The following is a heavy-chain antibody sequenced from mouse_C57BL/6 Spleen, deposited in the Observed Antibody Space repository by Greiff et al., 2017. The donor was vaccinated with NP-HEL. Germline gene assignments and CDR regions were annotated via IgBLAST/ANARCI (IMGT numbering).Heavy chain of an antibody. V-gene: IGHV14-4*01. Sequence: EVKLQESGAELVRPGASVKLSCTASGFNIKDDYMHWVKQRPEQGLEWIGWIDPENGDTEYASKFQGKATITADTSSNTAYLQLSSLTSEDTAVYYCTTYYGNSVAYWGQGTLVTVSA. CDR1: GFNIKDDY. J-gene: IGHJ3*01. CDR2: IDPENGDT. CDR3: TTYYGNSVAY. D-gene: IGHD2-1*01.